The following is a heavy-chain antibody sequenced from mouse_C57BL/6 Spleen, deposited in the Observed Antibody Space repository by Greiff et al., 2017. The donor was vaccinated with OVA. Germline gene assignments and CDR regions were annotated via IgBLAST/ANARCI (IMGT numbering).Heavy chain of an antibody. CDR1: GYTFTGYE. CDR2: IDPETGGT. CDR3: TRREPSWFAY. J-gene: IGHJ3*01. V-gene: IGHV1-15*01. Sequence: VQLQESGAELVRPGASVTLSCKASGYTFTGYEMNWVKQTPVHGLEWIGAIDPETGGTAYNQKFKGKAILTADKSSSTAYMELRSLTSDDSAVYYCTRREPSWFAYWGQGTLVTVSA.